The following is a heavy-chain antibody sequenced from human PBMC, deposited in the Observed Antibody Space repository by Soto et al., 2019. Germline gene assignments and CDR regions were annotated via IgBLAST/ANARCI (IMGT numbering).Heavy chain of an antibody. J-gene: IGHJ6*03. CDR3: AGRYCTAGICYTNYYYYMDV. Sequence: EAQLLESGGGLVQPGGSLRLPCAASGFTFSSYGMNWVRQAPGKGLEWVSSITATGGNTYYADSVKGRFTISRDNSKDTLSLQMNSLRAEDTAVYYCAGRYCTAGICYTNYYYYMDVWGKGTTVTVSS. D-gene: IGHD2-8*02. CDR1: GFTFSSYG. V-gene: IGHV3-23*01. CDR2: ITATGGNT.